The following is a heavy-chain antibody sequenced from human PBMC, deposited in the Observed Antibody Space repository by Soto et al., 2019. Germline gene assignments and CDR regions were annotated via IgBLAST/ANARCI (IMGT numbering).Heavy chain of an antibody. CDR1: GGSINSGGYY. V-gene: IGHV4-31*03. J-gene: IGHJ2*01. CDR2: IYYSGST. D-gene: IGHD3-3*01. CDR3: ARYAFWSGNNWYFDL. Sequence: QVQLQESGPGLVKPSQTLSLTCTVSGGSINSGGYYWSWIRQHPGKGLEWIGYIYYSGSTYYNPSLKSRVTISVDTSKNQFSLKLSSVTAADTAVYYCARYAFWSGNNWYFDLWGRRTLVTVSS.